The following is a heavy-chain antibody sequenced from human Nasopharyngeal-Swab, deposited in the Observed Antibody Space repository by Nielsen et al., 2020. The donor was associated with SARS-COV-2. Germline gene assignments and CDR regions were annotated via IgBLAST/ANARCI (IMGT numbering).Heavy chain of an antibody. D-gene: IGHD3-10*01. CDR1: CYSLSSGYY. Sequence: SQTLSLTCAVSCYSLSSGYYWGWIRQPPGKGLEWIGSIYHSGSTYYNPSLKSRVTISVDTSKNQFSLKLSSVTAADTAVYYCARLRSGYYYYYMDVWGKGTTVTVSS. CDR2: IYHSGST. V-gene: IGHV4-38-2*01. CDR3: ARLRSGYYYYYMDV. J-gene: IGHJ6*03.